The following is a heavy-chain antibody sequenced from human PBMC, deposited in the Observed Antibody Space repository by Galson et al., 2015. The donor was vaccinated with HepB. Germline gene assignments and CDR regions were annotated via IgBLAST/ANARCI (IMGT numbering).Heavy chain of an antibody. CDR3: ARGSGSSSGLYFDY. J-gene: IGHJ4*02. V-gene: IGHV3-7*03. D-gene: IGHD6-6*01. CDR2: IKEDGRTT. CDR1: GFTFSHYW. Sequence: SLRLSCAASGFTFSHYWMSWVRQAPGKGLEWVANIKEDGRTTYSVDSVKGRFTFSRDNAKSSLYLQMNSLRADDTAFYYCARGSGSSSGLYFDYWGQGSLVAVSS.